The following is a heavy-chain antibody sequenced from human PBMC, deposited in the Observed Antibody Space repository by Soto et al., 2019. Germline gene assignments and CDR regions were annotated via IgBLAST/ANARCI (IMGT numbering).Heavy chain of an antibody. J-gene: IGHJ4*02. D-gene: IGHD6-13*01. Sequence: GESLKISCKGSGYSFTTYWIGWVRQMPGKGLKWMGIIYPGDSNTRYSPSFQGQVTISADKSISTAYLQWSSLKASDTAMYYCARRRGIAAAEPFDYWGQGTLVTVSS. CDR2: IYPGDSNT. CDR3: ARRRGIAAAEPFDY. V-gene: IGHV5-51*01. CDR1: GYSFTTYW.